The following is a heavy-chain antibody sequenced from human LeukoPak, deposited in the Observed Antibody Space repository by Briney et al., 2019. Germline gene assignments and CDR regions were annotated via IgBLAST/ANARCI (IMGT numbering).Heavy chain of an antibody. D-gene: IGHD4-17*01. Sequence: SETLSLTCTVSGYSISSGYYWGWIRQPPGKGLEWIGSMYHSGSTYCNPSLKSRVTMSVDTSKNQFSLKLNSVTAADTAVYYCARNYGDYVPDYWGQGTLVTVSS. V-gene: IGHV4-38-2*02. J-gene: IGHJ4*02. CDR3: ARNYGDYVPDY. CDR1: GYSISSGYY. CDR2: MYHSGST.